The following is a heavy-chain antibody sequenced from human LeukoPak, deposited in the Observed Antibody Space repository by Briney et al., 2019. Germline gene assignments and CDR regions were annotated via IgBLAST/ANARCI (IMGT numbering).Heavy chain of an antibody. CDR1: GVCISSYY. J-gene: IGHJ2*01. D-gene: IGHD6-19*01. CDR3: ARHDEGSGWYRSYIDL. CDR2: ISTSGST. Sequence: SETLSLTCTVSGVCISSYYCSWIRQPPGKGLEWIGYISTSGSTDYSPSLKSRVTISVDRSKNQCSLNLSSVTAADTAVYYCARHDEGSGWYRSYIDLWGRGTLVIVSS. V-gene: IGHV4-4*09.